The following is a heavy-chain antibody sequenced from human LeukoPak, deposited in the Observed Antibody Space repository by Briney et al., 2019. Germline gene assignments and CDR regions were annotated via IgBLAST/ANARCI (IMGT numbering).Heavy chain of an antibody. CDR2: IYSGGST. D-gene: IGHD1-26*01. J-gene: IGHJ4*02. V-gene: IGHV3-66*01. CDR1: GFTVSSNY. Sequence: GGTLRLSCAASGFTVSSNYMSWVRQAPGKGLEWVSVIYSGGSTYYADSVKGRFTISRDNSKNTLYLQMNSLRAEDTAVYYCARELGGSLYYFDYWGQGTLVTVSS. CDR3: ARELGGSLYYFDY.